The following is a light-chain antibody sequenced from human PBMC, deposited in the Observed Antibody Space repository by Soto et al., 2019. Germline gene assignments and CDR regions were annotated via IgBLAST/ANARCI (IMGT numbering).Light chain of an antibody. CDR2: DAS. J-gene: IGKJ4*01. V-gene: IGKV3-11*01. Sequence: EIVLTQSPATLSLSPGERATLSFMASQSVSSYLAWYQQKPGQAPRLLIYDASNRATGIPARFSGSGSGTDFTLTISSLQPEDFATYYCQQANSFPLTFGGGTKVDI. CDR1: QSVSSY. CDR3: QQANSFPLT.